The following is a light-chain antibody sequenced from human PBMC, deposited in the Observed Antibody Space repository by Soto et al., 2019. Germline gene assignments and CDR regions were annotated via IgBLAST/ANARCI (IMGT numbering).Light chain of an antibody. CDR2: DAS. CDR3: QQYGSSPWT. Sequence: DTPLSQCPSNLSASVGDRATITCRASHRNGDSLASYQQKPGKAPNLLIFDASHLQRGVPSRFSGSGSGTDFTLTISRLEHEDVAVDYCQQYGSSPWTFGQGTKVDI. CDR1: HRNGDS. J-gene: IGKJ1*01. V-gene: IGKV1-5*01.